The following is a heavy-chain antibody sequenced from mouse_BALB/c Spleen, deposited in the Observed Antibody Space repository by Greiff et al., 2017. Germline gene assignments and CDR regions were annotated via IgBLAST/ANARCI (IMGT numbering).Heavy chain of an antibody. J-gene: IGHJ4*01. Sequence: QVQLKESGAELAKPGASVKMSCKASGYSFTSYWMHWVKQRPGQGLEWIGYINPSTGYTEYNQKFKDKATLTADKSSSTAYMQLSSLTSEDSAVYYCARNGYGYDAMDYWGQGTSVTVSS. D-gene: IGHD1-2*01. V-gene: IGHV1-7*01. CDR1: GYSFTSYW. CDR2: INPSTGYT. CDR3: ARNGYGYDAMDY.